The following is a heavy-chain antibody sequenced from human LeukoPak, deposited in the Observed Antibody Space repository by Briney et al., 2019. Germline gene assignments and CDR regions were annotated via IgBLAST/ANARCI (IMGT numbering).Heavy chain of an antibody. V-gene: IGHV4-39*07. CDR3: ARDLGTAGRPNDN. Sequence: SETLSLTCSVSGGSISSSSYYWGWIRQPPGKGLEWIANIYYSGSIYYNPSLKSRVTISVDKSKNQFSLKLTSVTAADTAVYFCARDLGTAGRPNDNWGQGTLVTVSS. CDR2: IYYSGSI. CDR1: GGSISSSSYY. D-gene: IGHD2-21*02. J-gene: IGHJ4*02.